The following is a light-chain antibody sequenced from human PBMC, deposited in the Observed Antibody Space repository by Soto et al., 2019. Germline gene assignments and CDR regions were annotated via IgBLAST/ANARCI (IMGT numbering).Light chain of an antibody. V-gene: IGLV1-47*01. CDR3: AAWDDSLSVL. CDR2: RNS. CDR1: SSNIGSYY. J-gene: IGLJ2*01. Sequence: QSALTQPPSASGTPGQRVTISCFGRSSNIGSYYVYWYQQLPGTAPKLLIYRNSQRPSGVPDRFSGSKSGTSASLAISGLRSEDEADYYCAAWDDSLSVLFGGGTKVTVL.